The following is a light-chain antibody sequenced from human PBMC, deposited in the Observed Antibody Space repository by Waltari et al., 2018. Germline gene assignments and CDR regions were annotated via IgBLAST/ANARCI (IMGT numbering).Light chain of an antibody. CDR2: HAS. J-gene: IGKJ1*01. Sequence: TVVTQSPVTLSVSPGERATLSCRTSQTIGSNLAWYQQRPGQAPRLLIHHASTRATGIPARFSGSGSETEFTLTISSLQSEDFAVYYCQQYNRWPPGTFGQGTKVEV. CDR1: QTIGSN. CDR3: QQYNRWPPGT. V-gene: IGKV3-15*01.